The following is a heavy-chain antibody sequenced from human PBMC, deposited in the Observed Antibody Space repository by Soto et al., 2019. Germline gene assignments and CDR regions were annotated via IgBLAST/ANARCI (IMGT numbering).Heavy chain of an antibody. CDR2: IIPIFGTA. D-gene: IGHD4-17*01. V-gene: IGHV1-69*13. CDR1: GGTFSSYA. J-gene: IGHJ6*02. Sequence: SVKVSCKASGGTFSSYAISWLRQAPGQGLEWMGGIIPIFGTANYAQKFQGRVTITADESTSTAYMELSSLRSEDTAVYYCARDLYGEGHYYYYGMDVWGQGTTVTVSS. CDR3: ARDLYGEGHYYYYGMDV.